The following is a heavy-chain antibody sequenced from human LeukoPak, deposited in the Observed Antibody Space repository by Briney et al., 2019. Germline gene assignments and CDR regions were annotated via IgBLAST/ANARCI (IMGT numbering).Heavy chain of an antibody. CDR3: ARESQSSTPLYYYYYMDV. CDR2: IYTSGST. D-gene: IGHD2-15*01. J-gene: IGHJ6*03. V-gene: IGHV4-4*07. CDR1: GGSISSYY. Sequence: PSETLSLTCTVSGGSISSYYWSWIRQPAGKGLEWIGRIYTSGSTNYNPSLKSRVTMSVDTSKNQFSLKLSSVTAADTAVYYCARESQSSTPLYYYYYMDVWGKGTTVTVSS.